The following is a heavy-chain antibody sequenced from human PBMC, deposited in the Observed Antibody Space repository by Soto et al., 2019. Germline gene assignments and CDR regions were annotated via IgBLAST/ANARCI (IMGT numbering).Heavy chain of an antibody. CDR2: INPFYDTT. CDR1: GSSDRKYA. Sequence: QVHLVQSGAEVKKPGSPVKVSCRTSGSSDRKYALGWVRQVPGQGLEWMGLINPFYDTTNYAQKFQGRVTITADQSTGTSYLEVSSLTYEDTAVYYCARDVARSGSYVDHWGQGTLVTVSS. J-gene: IGHJ4*02. CDR3: ARDVARSGSYVDH. V-gene: IGHV1-69*01. D-gene: IGHD1-26*01.